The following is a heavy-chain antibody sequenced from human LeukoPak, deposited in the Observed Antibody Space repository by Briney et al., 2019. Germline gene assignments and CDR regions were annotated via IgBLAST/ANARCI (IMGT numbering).Heavy chain of an antibody. J-gene: IGHJ4*02. CDR2: IYYSGST. CDR3: ARAPYDSSGYYPSVSFSFDY. V-gene: IGHV4-59*11. D-gene: IGHD3-22*01. Sequence: SETLSHTCTVSGGSISSHYWSWIRQPPGKGLEWIGYIYYSGSTNYNPSLKSRVTISVDTSKNQFSLKLSSVTAADTAVYYCARAPYDSSGYYPSVSFSFDYWGQGTLVTVSS. CDR1: GGSISSHY.